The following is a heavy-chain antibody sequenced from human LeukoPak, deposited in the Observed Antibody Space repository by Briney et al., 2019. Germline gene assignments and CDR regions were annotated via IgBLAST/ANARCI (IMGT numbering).Heavy chain of an antibody. CDR3: AKGSRSWYPFDY. V-gene: IGHV3-23*01. J-gene: IGHJ4*02. Sequence: GGSLRLSCAASGFTFSSYAMSWVRQAPGKGLEWVSAISGGGDSTYFADSVKGRFTISRDNSKNTLYLQMNTLGAEDTAVYYCAKGSRSWYPFDYWGQGTLVTVSS. D-gene: IGHD6-13*01. CDR2: ISGGGDST. CDR1: GFTFSSYA.